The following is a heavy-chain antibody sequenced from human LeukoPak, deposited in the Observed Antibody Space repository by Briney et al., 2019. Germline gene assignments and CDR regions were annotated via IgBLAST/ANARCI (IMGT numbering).Heavy chain of an antibody. V-gene: IGHV1-69*13. CDR1: GGTFSSYA. CDR2: IIPIFGTA. CDR3: AKDGLYYYDSSGYYQPDYYYYYGMDV. J-gene: IGHJ6*02. Sequence: SVKVSCKASGGTFSSYAISWVRQAPGQGLEWMGGIIPIFGTANYAQKFQGRVTITADESTSTAYMELSSLRAEDTAVYYCAKDGLYYYDSSGYYQPDYYYYYGMDVWGQGTTVTVSS. D-gene: IGHD3-22*01.